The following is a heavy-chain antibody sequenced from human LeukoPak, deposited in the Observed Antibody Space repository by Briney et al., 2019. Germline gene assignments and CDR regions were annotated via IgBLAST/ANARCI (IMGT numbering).Heavy chain of an antibody. CDR3: ARDPLPAAIEYFQH. Sequence: GGSLRLSCAASGFTFSSYAMHWARQAPGKGLEWVTVISYDGSNKYYADSVKGRFTISRDNSKNTLYLQMNSLRAEDTAVYYCARDPLPAAIEYFQHWGQGTLVTVSS. CDR1: GFTFSSYA. J-gene: IGHJ1*01. V-gene: IGHV3-30-3*01. D-gene: IGHD2-2*01. CDR2: ISYDGSNK.